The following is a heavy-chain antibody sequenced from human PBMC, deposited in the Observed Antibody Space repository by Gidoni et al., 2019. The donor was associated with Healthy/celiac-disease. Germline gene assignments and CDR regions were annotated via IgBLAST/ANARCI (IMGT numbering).Heavy chain of an antibody. V-gene: IGHV4-4*02. CDR3: ARVRSRRDWLVNYYYYMDV. J-gene: IGHJ6*03. Sequence: TNYNPSLKSRVTISVDKSKNQFSLKLSSVTAADTAVYYCARVRSRRDWLVNYYYYMDVWGKGTTVTVSS. D-gene: IGHD6-6*01. CDR2: T.